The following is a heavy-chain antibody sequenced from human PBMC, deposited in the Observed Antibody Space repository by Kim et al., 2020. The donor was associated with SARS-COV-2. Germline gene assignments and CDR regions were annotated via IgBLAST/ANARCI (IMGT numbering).Heavy chain of an antibody. CDR1: GFTFSDAW. CDR2: VSSNTDGGAR. J-gene: IGHJ5*02. CDR3: TTLNWFDP. Sequence: GGSLRLSCAASGFTFSDAWMSWVRQAPGRGLEWVARVSSNTDGGARDYAAAVKGRFTISRDDSKNMVYLEMNSLKTEDSAIYYCTTLNWFDPWGQGTRVTVYS. V-gene: IGHV3-15*01.